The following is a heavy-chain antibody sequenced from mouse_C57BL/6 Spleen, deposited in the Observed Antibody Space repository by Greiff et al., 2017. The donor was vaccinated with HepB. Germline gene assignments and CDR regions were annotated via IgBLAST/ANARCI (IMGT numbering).Heavy chain of an antibody. CDR1: VYTFTSYW. J-gene: IGHJ2*01. V-gene: IGHV1-69*01. CDR3: ARSSYYFDY. Sequence: QVQLQQPGAELVMPGASVKLSCKASVYTFTSYWMYWVKQRPGQGLEWIGEIDPSDSYTNYNQKFKGKSTLTVDKSSSTAYMQLSSLTSEDSAVYYCARSSYYFDYWGQGTTLSVSS. CDR2: IDPSDSYT.